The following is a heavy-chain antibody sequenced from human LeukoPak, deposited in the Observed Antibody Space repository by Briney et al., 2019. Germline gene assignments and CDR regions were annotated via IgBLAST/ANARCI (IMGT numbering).Heavy chain of an antibody. V-gene: IGHV3-66*01. Sequence: GGSLRLSCAASGFTVSSNYMSWVRQAPGRGLEWVSVIYSGGSTYYADSVKGRFTISRDNSKNTLYLQMNSLRAEDTAVYYCARDPYCSGGTCYPAPYYGLDVWGQGTTVTVSS. CDR3: ARDPYCSGGTCYPAPYYGLDV. CDR2: IYSGGST. CDR1: GFTVSSNY. D-gene: IGHD2-15*01. J-gene: IGHJ6*02.